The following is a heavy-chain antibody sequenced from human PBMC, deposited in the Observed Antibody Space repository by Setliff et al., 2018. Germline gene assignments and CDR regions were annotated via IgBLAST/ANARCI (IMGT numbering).Heavy chain of an antibody. CDR2: INHSGST. J-gene: IGHJ4*02. D-gene: IGHD3-16*01. Sequence: QPSETLSLTCAVYGGSFSGYYWSWIRQPPGKGLEWLGEINHSGSTNCNPSLKSRVTISVDTSKNQFSLRLNSATAADTAVYYCARLRGAFDYWGQGTLVTVSS. V-gene: IGHV4-34*01. CDR3: ARLRGAFDY. CDR1: GGSFSGYY.